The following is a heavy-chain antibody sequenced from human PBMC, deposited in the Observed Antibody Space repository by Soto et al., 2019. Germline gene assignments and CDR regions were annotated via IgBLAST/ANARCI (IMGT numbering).Heavy chain of an antibody. D-gene: IGHD6-19*01. CDR2: INPNSGGT. CDR3: VRDGGAVADY. Sequence: ASVKVSCTASGYTYTGYYMHWVRQAPGQGLEWMGWINPNSGGTNYAQKFQGWVTMTRDTSISSAYMELSRLRSDDTAVYYCVRDGGAVADYWGQGTLVTVSS. V-gene: IGHV1-2*04. J-gene: IGHJ4*02. CDR1: GYTYTGYY.